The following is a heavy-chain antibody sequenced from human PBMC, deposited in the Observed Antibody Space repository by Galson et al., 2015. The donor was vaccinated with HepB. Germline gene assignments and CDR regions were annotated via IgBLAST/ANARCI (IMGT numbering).Heavy chain of an antibody. CDR3: ARATEGIEY. CDR2: INPSGDST. CDR1: GYTFTSYY. D-gene: IGHD1-26*01. V-gene: IGHV1-46*01. Sequence: SVKVSCKASGYTFTSYYMHWVRQAPGQGLEWMGIINPSGDSTNYAQKFQGRVTMTRDTATSTVYMELSSLRSEDTAVYYCARATEGIEYWGQGTLVTVSS. J-gene: IGHJ4*02.